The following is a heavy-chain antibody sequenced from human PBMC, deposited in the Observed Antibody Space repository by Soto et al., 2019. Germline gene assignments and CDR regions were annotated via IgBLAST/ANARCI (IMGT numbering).Heavy chain of an antibody. Sequence: EVQLVESGGDLVQPGGSLKLSCAASGFTFSDSAVHWVRQASGKGLEWVGRIRTKSNSYATTYTASLKGRFTISRDDSKRAGYLEMNSLETEDTAVYYCTRATDTGGLNWFDPWGPGTLVTVSS. J-gene: IGHJ5*02. V-gene: IGHV3-73*02. CDR3: TRATDTGGLNWFDP. D-gene: IGHD4-17*01. CDR2: IRTKSNSYAT. CDR1: GFTFSDSA.